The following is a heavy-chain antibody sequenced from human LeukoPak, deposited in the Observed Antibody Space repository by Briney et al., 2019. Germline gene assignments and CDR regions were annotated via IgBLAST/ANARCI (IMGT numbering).Heavy chain of an antibody. D-gene: IGHD5-18*01. CDR1: EFTFSNYW. CDR3: ARDRRYSYIDY. Sequence: PGGSLRLSCAASEFTFSNYWMNWVRQAPGKGLEWVANIKQDGSEKYYVDSVKGRFTISRDNAKNSLYLQMNSLRAEDTAVYYCARDRRYSYIDYWDQGTLVTVSS. J-gene: IGHJ4*02. V-gene: IGHV3-7*04. CDR2: IKQDGSEK.